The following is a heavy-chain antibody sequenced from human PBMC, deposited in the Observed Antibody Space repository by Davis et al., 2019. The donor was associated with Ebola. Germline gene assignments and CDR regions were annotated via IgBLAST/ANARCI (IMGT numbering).Heavy chain of an antibody. CDR2: INPNSGGT. Sequence: ASVKVSCKASGYTFTGYYMHWVRQAPGQGLEWMGWINPNSGGTNYAQKFQGRVTMTRDTSISTAYMELSRLRSDDTAVYYCASPERSGSPPGYFQHWGQGTLVTVSS. CDR3: ASPERSGSPPGYFQH. D-gene: IGHD1-26*01. CDR1: GYTFTGYY. J-gene: IGHJ1*01. V-gene: IGHV1-2*02.